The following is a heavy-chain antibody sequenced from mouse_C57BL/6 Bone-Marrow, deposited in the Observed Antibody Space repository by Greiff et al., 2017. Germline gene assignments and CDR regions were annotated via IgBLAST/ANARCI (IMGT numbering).Heavy chain of an antibody. D-gene: IGHD1-1*02. Sequence: EVQRVEPGGGLVQPKGSLNISCAASGFSFNTYAMNWVRQAPGKGLEWVARIRSKSNKYATYYADSVKDRFTISRDDSESMLYRKMNNLKTEDTAMYDCVRHEVVDYAMDYWGQGTSVTVSS. CDR3: VRHEVVDYAMDY. CDR2: IRSKSNKYAT. V-gene: IGHV10-1*01. J-gene: IGHJ4*01. CDR1: GFSFNTYA.